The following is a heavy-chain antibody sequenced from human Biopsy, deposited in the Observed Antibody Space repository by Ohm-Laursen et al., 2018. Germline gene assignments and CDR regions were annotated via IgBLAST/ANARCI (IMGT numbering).Heavy chain of an antibody. J-gene: IGHJ4*02. CDR1: GGSLNNHS. D-gene: IGHD3-22*01. CDR3: ARHDRSGYWGLDY. CDR2: IYSSGRT. V-gene: IGHV4-4*08. Sequence: SQTLSLTCGVSGGSLNNHSWSWIRQSPGQGLEWLAYIYSSGRTNYNPSLKSRIIVSVDRSKNQLPLKVTSVTATDTAMYYCARHDRSGYWGLDYWGQGALVTVSA.